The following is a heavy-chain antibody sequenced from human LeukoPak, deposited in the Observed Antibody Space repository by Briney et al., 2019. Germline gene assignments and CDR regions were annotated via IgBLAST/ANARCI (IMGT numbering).Heavy chain of an antibody. J-gene: IGHJ4*02. CDR2: IIPIFGTA. CDR1: GGTFSSYA. D-gene: IGHD3-10*01. CDR3: ARVVGEGLVYFDY. V-gene: IGHV1-69*01. Sequence: VASVKVSCKASGGTFSSYAISWVRQAPGQGLEWMGGIIPIFGTANYAQKFQGTVTITADESTSTAYMELSSLRSEDTAVYYCARVVGEGLVYFDYWGQGTLVTVSP.